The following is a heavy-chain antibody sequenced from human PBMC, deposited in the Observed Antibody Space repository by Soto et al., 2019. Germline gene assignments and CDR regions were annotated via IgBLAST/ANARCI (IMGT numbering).Heavy chain of an antibody. J-gene: IGHJ5*02. CDR3: ARDSTHVLLWFGDLSLFDP. D-gene: IGHD3-10*01. CDR2: IIPILGIA. CDR1: GGTFSSYT. V-gene: IGHV1-69*08. Sequence: QVQLVQSGAEVKKPGSSVKVSCKASGGTFSSYTISWVRQAPGQGLEWMGRIIPILGIANYAQKFQGRVTITADKSTSTAYMELSSLRSEDTDVYYCARDSTHVLLWFGDLSLFDPWGQGTLVTVSS.